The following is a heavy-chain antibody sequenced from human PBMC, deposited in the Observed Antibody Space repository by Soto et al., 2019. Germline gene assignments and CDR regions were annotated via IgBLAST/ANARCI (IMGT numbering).Heavy chain of an antibody. CDR1: GYSFTSYW. CDR3: ARPPLLTSPRYSGYDSLV. D-gene: IGHD5-12*01. CDR2: IYPGDSDT. V-gene: IGHV5-51*01. J-gene: IGHJ4*02. Sequence: PGESLKISCKGSGYSFTSYWIGWVRQMPGKGLEWMGIIYPGDSDTRYSPSFQGQVTISADKSISTAYLQWSSLKASDTAMYYCARPPLLTSPRYSGYDSLVWGQGTLVTVSS.